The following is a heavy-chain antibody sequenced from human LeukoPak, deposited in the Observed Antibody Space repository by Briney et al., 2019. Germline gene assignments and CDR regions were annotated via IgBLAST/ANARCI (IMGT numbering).Heavy chain of an antibody. Sequence: SETLSLTCTVSGGSISSYYWSWIRQPPGKGLEWIGYIYYSGSTNYNPSLKSRVTISVDTSKNQFSLKLSSVTAADTAVYYCARGRNYYDSSVFRGPPVRVDYWGQGTLVTVSS. V-gene: IGHV4-59*12. D-gene: IGHD3-22*01. CDR2: IYYSGST. CDR1: GGSISSYY. CDR3: ARGRNYYDSSVFRGPPVRVDY. J-gene: IGHJ4*02.